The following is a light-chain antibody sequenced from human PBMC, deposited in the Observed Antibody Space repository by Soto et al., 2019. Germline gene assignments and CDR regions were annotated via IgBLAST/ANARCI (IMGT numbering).Light chain of an antibody. Sequence: EIVLTQSPSTLSLSPGERATLSCGASQSINTYLAWFRQKPGQAPRLLIYDASNRATGIPARISGSGSGTDFTLTISSLEPEDFAVYYCQQRSNWPITFGQGTRLEI. CDR1: QSINTY. CDR2: DAS. V-gene: IGKV3-11*01. J-gene: IGKJ5*01. CDR3: QQRSNWPIT.